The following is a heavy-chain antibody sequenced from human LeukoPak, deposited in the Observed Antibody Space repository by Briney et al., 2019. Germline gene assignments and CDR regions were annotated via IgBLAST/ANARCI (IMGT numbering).Heavy chain of an antibody. Sequence: GGSLRLSCAASGFTFEDYAMDWVRQAPGKGLGWVSGISWNSGSIGYADSVKGRFTISRDNDKNSLYLQMNSLRAEDTALYYCAKGAYLNSGSYWDYWGQGTLVTVSS. J-gene: IGHJ4*02. CDR1: GFTFEDYA. V-gene: IGHV3-9*01. CDR2: ISWNSGSI. D-gene: IGHD1-26*01. CDR3: AKGAYLNSGSYWDY.